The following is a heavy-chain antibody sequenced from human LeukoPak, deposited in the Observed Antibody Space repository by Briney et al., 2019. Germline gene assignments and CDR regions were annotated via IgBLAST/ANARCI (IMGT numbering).Heavy chain of an antibody. Sequence: GSVTVSCKASGYTFTGYYMHWVRQAPGQGLEGMGWINPNSGGTNYAQKFQGRVTMTRDTSISTAYMELSRLRSDDTAVYYCARAPSYHSSGGAFDIWGQGTMVTVSS. CDR1: GYTFTGYY. CDR2: INPNSGGT. CDR3: ARAPSYHSSGGAFDI. D-gene: IGHD6-6*01. V-gene: IGHV1-2*02. J-gene: IGHJ3*02.